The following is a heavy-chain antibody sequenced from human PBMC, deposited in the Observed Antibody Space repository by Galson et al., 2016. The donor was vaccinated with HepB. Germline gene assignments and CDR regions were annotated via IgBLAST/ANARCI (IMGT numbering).Heavy chain of an antibody. D-gene: IGHD5-18*01. Sequence: SLRLSCATAGFTFSTSAMSWVRQAPGKGLEGVSSVNSRGDKTYYAGSVRGRFTISRDNSKNTLHLQMNTLGAGDKAVYYCAKDETRGVQLWPHYYYGISVWGKGTTVIVSS. CDR1: GFTFSTSA. CDR2: VNSRGDKT. J-gene: IGHJ6*04. V-gene: IGHV3-23*01. CDR3: AKDETRGVQLWPHYYYGISV.